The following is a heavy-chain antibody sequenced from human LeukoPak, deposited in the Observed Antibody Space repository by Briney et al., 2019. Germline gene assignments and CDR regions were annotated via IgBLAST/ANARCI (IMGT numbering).Heavy chain of an antibody. CDR2: IYYSGST. J-gene: IGHJ5*02. D-gene: IGHD4-17*01. CDR1: GGSISSSSYY. CDR3: ARGTRNYGDYPFDP. V-gene: IGHV4-39*07. Sequence: SETLSLTCTVSGGSISSSSYYWGWIRQPPGKGLEWIGSIYYSGSTYYNPSLKSRVTISVDTSKNQFSLKLSSVTAADTAVYYCARGTRNYGDYPFDPWGQGTLVTVSS.